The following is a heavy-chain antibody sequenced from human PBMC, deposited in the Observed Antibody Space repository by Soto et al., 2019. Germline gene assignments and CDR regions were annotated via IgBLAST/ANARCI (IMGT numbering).Heavy chain of an antibody. CDR3: ARDNYGGMLEY. V-gene: IGHV4-31*03. CDR2: IFFSGNT. CDR1: VGSILNGGHY. D-gene: IGHD4-17*01. Sequence: SETLSLTCTFSVGSILNGGHYCTWIRQPPGKGLEWIGKIFFSGNTHYNTALKSRLSFSVDRAKNQFSLNLTSVTAADTAIYYCARDNYGGMLEYWGPGTLVSVSS. J-gene: IGHJ4*02.